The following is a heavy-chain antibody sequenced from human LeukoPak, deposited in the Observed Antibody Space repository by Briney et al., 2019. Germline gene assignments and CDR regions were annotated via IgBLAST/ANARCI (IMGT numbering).Heavy chain of an antibody. CDR1: GFTFSSYG. J-gene: IGHJ4*02. D-gene: IGHD5-12*01. V-gene: IGHV3-30*02. CDR2: IRYDGSNK. CDR3: AKDLATTEYYFDY. Sequence: PGGSLRLSCAASGFTFSSYGMHWVRQAPGKGLEWVAFIRYDGSNKYYADSVKGRFTISRDNSKNTLYLQMNSLRAEDTAVYYCAKDLATTEYYFDYWGQGTLVTVSS.